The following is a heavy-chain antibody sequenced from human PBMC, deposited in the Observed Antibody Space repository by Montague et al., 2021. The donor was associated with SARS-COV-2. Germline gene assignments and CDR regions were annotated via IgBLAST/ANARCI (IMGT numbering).Heavy chain of an antibody. J-gene: IGHJ6*02. V-gene: IGHV3-48*03. CDR3: ARDLSDYYGMDV. CDR1: GFTFSSYE. CDR2: ISSSGSTI. Sequence: SLRLSCAASGFTFSSYEMNWVRQAPGKGLEWVSYISSSGSTIYYADSVKGRFTISRDNAKNSLYLQMNSLRAEGTAVYYCARDLSDYYGMDVWGQGTTVTVSS. D-gene: IGHD3-16*02.